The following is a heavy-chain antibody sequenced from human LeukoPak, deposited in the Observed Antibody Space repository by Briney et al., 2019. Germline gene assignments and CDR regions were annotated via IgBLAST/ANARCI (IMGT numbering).Heavy chain of an antibody. CDR3: ARDPGQWLTYDYFDY. J-gene: IGHJ4*02. CDR1: GGTFISYA. D-gene: IGHD6-19*01. V-gene: IGHV1-69*04. Sequence: ASVRVSFKASGGTFISYAISWVRQAPGQGLEWMGRIIPILGIANYAQKFQGRVTITADKSTSTAYMELSSLRSEDTAVYYCARDPGQWLTYDYFDYWGQGTLVTVSS. CDR2: IIPILGIA.